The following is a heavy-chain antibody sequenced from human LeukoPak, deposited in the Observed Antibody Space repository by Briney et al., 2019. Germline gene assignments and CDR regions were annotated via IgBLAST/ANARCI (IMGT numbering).Heavy chain of an antibody. J-gene: IGHJ4*02. Sequence: GGSLRLSCAASGFTFDDYAMHWVRQAPGKGLEWVSGISWNSGSIGYADSVKGRFTISRDNPKNSLYLQMNSLRAEDTALYYCAKGTVTTGGGSFDYWGQGTLVTVSS. CDR1: GFTFDDYA. CDR3: AKGTVTTGGGSFDY. CDR2: ISWNSGSI. D-gene: IGHD4-17*01. V-gene: IGHV3-9*01.